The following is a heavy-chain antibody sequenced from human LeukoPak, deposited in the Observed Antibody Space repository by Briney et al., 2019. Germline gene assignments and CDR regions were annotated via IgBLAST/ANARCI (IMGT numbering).Heavy chain of an antibody. CDR3: ARDLGSYYDSSGYFPLV. CDR1: GGTFSSYV. CDR2: IIPIFGTA. J-gene: IGHJ4*02. Sequence: SVKVSCKASGGTFSSYVISWVRQAPGQGLEWMGGIIPIFGTANYARKFQGRVTITTDESTSTAYMELSSLRTDDTAVYYCARDLGSYYDSSGYFPLVWGQGTLVTVSS. V-gene: IGHV1-69*05. D-gene: IGHD3-22*01.